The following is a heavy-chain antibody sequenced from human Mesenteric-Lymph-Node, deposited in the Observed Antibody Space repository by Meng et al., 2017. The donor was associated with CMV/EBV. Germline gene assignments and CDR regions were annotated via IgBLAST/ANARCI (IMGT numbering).Heavy chain of an antibody. CDR1: GGAVSSSGYY. CDR2: IYYSGTT. D-gene: IGHD6-19*01. J-gene: IGHJ3*01. V-gene: IGHV4-39*07. CDR3: ARDGKFADDNSGWTHDAFDV. Sequence: SETLSLTCSVSGGAVSSSGYYWGWIRQSPGKGLEWIGSIYYSGTTNYNPSLKSRVIVSVDTSKNQFSLKLNSVTAADTAVYYCARDGKFADDNSGWTHDAFDVWGQGTMVTVSS.